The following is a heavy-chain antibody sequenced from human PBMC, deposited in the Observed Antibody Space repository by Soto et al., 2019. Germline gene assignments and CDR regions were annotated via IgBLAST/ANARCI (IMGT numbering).Heavy chain of an antibody. D-gene: IGHD2-15*01. J-gene: IGHJ5*02. CDR3: ARGLECRGYCLDKPTWFGP. Sequence: GASVKVSCKASGGTFSTYTFSWVRQAPGQGLEWMGRIIPIFGTPCYAQKFQGRVTITADKSTSTVYMELSSLGSDDTAVYFCARGLECRGYCLDKPTWFGPWGQGTLVTVSS. CDR2: IIPIFGTP. V-gene: IGHV1-69*06. CDR1: GGTFSTYT.